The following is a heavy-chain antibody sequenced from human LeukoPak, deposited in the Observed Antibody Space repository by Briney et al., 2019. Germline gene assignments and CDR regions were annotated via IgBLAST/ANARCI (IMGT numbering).Heavy chain of an antibody. D-gene: IGHD2-15*01. J-gene: IGHJ4*02. Sequence: GRSLRLSCAASGFTFSSYAMHWVRQAPGKGLEWVAVISYDGSNKYYADSVKGRFTISRDNSKNTLYLQMNSLRAEDTAVYYCAREGRDCSGGSCYSDFDYWGQGTLVTVSS. CDR3: AREGRDCSGGSCYSDFDY. CDR1: GFTFSSYA. CDR2: ISYDGSNK. V-gene: IGHV3-30-3*01.